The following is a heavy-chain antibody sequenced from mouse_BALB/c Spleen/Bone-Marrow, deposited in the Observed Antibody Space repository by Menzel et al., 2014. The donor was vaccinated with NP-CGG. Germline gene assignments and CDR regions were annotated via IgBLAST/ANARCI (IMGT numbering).Heavy chain of an antibody. CDR3: ARTGDSSCSSWFAY. D-gene: IGHD3-2*01. V-gene: IGHV1S126*01. Sequence: QVQLKESGPQLVRPGASVKISCKASGYSFTNYWMHWVKQRPGQGLEWIGMIDPSDSETRLNQKFKDKATLTVDKSSXTSYMQLISPTSEDSAVYYCARTGDSSCSSWFAYWGQGTLVTVSA. CDR1: GYSFTNYW. CDR2: IDPSDSET. J-gene: IGHJ3*01.